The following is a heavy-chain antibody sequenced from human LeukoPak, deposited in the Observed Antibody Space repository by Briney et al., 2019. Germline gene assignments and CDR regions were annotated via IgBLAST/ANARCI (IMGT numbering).Heavy chain of an antibody. D-gene: IGHD3-10*01. Sequence: SETLSLTCAVYGGSFSGYYWSWIRQPRGKGLEWIGEINHSGSTNYNPSLKSRVTISVDTSKNQFSLKLNSVTAADTAVYYCARVQSYYGSGSYYRYWGQGTLVTVSS. CDR3: ARVQSYYGSGSYYRY. J-gene: IGHJ4*02. CDR1: GGSFSGYY. CDR2: INHSGST. V-gene: IGHV4-34*01.